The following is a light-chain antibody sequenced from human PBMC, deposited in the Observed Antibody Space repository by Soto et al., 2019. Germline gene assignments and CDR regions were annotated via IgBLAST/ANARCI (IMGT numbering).Light chain of an antibody. Sequence: EIVLTQSPATVSLCPGERATVSCRASQTVRNNYLAWYQQKPGQAPRLLIYDASSRATDIPDRFIGGGSRTDFTLTIRRRDPEDFAVYYSQQFSRYTLTFGGGTKVDIK. CDR3: QQFSRYTLT. V-gene: IGKV3-20*01. CDR2: DAS. CDR1: QTVRNNY. J-gene: IGKJ4*01.